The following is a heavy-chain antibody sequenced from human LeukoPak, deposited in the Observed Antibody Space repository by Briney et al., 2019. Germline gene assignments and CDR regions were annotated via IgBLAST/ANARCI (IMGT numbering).Heavy chain of an antibody. V-gene: IGHV3-7*01. J-gene: IGHJ4*02. CDR3: ARGLYYFESEGYYASDY. CDR1: GFTFSTYW. Sequence: GGSLRLSCDASGFTFSTYWMSWVRQPPGKGLEWVANINQDGTEKHYVDSMRGRFTISRDNAKNSLFLQMNSLRAEDTAVYFCARGLYYFESEGYYASDYWGQGTLVTVSS. CDR2: INQDGTEK. D-gene: IGHD3-22*01.